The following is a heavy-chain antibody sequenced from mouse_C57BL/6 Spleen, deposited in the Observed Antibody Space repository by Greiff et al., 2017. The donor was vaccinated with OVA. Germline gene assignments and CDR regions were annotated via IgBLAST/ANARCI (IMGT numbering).Heavy chain of an antibody. CDR1: GYTFTSYW. CDR2: INPSNGGT. CDR3: ARSHYGYDKYYFDD. V-gene: IGHV1-53*01. D-gene: IGHD2-2*01. J-gene: IGHJ2*01. Sequence: QVQLQRPGTELVKPGASVKLSCKASGYTFTSYWMHWVKQRPGQGLEWIGNINPSNGGTNYNEKFKSKATLTVDKSSSTAYMQLSSLTSEDSAVYYCARSHYGYDKYYFDDWGQGTTLTVSS.